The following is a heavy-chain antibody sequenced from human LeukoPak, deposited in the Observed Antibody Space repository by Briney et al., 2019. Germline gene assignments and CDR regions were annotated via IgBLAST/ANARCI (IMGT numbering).Heavy chain of an antibody. CDR2: INHSGST. V-gene: IGHV4-34*01. J-gene: IGHJ4*02. CDR3: ARTEMYYYDSSGYPILDY. Sequence: SETLSLTCAVYGGSFSDYYWYWIRQPPGKGLEWIGEINHSGSTNYNPSLKSRVTMSVDTFKNQFSLTLSSVTAADTAVYYCARTEMYYYDSSGYPILDYWGQGTLVTVSS. CDR1: GGSFSDYY. D-gene: IGHD3-22*01.